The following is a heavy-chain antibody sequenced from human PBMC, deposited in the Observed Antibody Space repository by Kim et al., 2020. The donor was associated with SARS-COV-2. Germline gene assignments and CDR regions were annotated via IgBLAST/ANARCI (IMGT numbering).Heavy chain of an antibody. CDR3: ARRGAGRVNWFDS. D-gene: IGHD3-10*01. CDR2: IYYSGST. CDR1: GDSISSSRYY. J-gene: IGHJ5*01. Sequence: SETLSLTCSVSGDSISSSRYYWDWIRQPPGKGLEWIGSIYYSGSTYYNPSLTSRLTISVDTSKNQFSLKLSSVTAAETAVYYCARRGAGRVNWFDSWGQGTLVTVSS. V-gene: IGHV4-39*01.